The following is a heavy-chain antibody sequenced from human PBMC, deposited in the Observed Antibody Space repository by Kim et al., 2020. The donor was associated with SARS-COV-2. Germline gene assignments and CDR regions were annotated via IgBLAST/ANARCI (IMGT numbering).Heavy chain of an antibody. CDR2: IIPIFGTP. CDR1: GGTFSSYA. CDR3: ARGHGSYLAGVI. V-gene: IGHV1-69*13. Sequence: SVKVSCKASGGTFSSYAISWVRQAPGQGLEWMGGIIPIFGTPNYAQKFQGRVTISADESTSTAYMELSSLRSEDTAVYYCARGHGSYLAGVIWGQGTMVTVSS. J-gene: IGHJ3*02. D-gene: IGHD1-26*01.